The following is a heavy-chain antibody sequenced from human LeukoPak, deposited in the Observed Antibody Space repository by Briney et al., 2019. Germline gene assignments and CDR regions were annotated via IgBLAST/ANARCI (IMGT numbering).Heavy chain of an antibody. CDR2: IIPIFGTS. Sequence: ASVKLSCKAFGGTFSSHSISWVRQAPGQGLEWMGGIIPIFGTSNYAQRFQGRVTISADESTSTAYMELSSLRSEDTAVYYCMRGRDAYKSNTFDIWGQGTMVTVSS. V-gene: IGHV1-69*13. D-gene: IGHD5-24*01. CDR1: GGTFSSHS. J-gene: IGHJ3*02. CDR3: MRGRDAYKSNTFDI.